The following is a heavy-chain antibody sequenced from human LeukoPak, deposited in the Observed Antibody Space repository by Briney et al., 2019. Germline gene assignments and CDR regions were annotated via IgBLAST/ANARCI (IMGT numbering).Heavy chain of an antibody. V-gene: IGHV3-74*01. CDR2: INSDGSST. J-gene: IGHJ6*02. D-gene: IGHD3-16*01. Sequence: GGSLRLSCAASGFTFSSYWMHWVRQAPGKGLVWVSRINSDGSSTSYADSVKGRFTISRDNAKNTLYLQMNSLRAEDTAVYYCAGFWGHYYGMDVWGQGTTVTVSS. CDR3: AGFWGHYYGMDV. CDR1: GFTFSSYW.